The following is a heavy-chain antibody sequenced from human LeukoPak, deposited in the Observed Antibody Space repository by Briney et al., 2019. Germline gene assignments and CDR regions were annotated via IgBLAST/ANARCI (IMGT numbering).Heavy chain of an antibody. CDR3: ATGYSSYYNWFDP. Sequence: SGRVSCKAAGGTFSSYAISWVRQAPGQGVEWRGGIIPIFGTANYAQKYQGRVTITTDQSTSTAYMELTSLRSEDTAVYYCATGYSSYYNWFDPWGQGTLLTVSS. V-gene: IGHV1-69*05. CDR2: IIPIFGTA. CDR1: GGTFSSYA. D-gene: IGHD5-12*01. J-gene: IGHJ5*02.